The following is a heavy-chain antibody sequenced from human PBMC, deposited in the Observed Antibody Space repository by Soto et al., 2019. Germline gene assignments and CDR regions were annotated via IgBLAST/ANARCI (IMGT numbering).Heavy chain of an antibody. D-gene: IGHD2-2*01. Sequence: GGSLRLSCAASGFSLCSYAMKWVRQAPGKGLEWVSLIGESGTPTYYADSVKGRFTISRDNSGNTLFLEMYSLRAEDTAVYYCARYIPGVRYYGMDVWGQGTTVTVS. CDR3: ARYIPGVRYYGMDV. V-gene: IGHV3-23*01. CDR2: IGESGTPT. J-gene: IGHJ6*02. CDR1: GFSLCSYA.